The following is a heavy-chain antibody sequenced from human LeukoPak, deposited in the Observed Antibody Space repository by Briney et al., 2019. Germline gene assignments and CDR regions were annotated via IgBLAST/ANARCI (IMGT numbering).Heavy chain of an antibody. Sequence: GGSLRLSCAVSGFTFSSYAMSWVRQAPGEGLEWVSAISGSGGSTYYADSVKGRFTISRDNSKDTLYLQMNSLRAEDTAVYYCARDPTYKLAAAYFDYWGQGTLVTVSS. CDR3: ARDPTYKLAAAYFDY. D-gene: IGHD6-13*01. CDR1: GFTFSSYA. CDR2: ISGSGGST. J-gene: IGHJ4*02. V-gene: IGHV3-23*01.